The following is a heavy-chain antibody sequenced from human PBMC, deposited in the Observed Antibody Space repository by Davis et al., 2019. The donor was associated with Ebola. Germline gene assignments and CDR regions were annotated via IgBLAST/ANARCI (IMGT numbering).Heavy chain of an antibody. D-gene: IGHD2-15*01. CDR2: INPSGGST. Sequence: ASVKVSCKASGYTFTSYYMHWVRQAPGQGLEWMGIINPSGGSTSYAQKFQGRVTMTRDTSTSTVYMELSSLRSEDTAVYYCARVLGYCSGGSCYPYYYYGMDVWGQGTTVTVSS. CDR3: ARVLGYCSGGSCYPYYYYGMDV. V-gene: IGHV1-46*01. CDR1: GYTFTSYY. J-gene: IGHJ6*02.